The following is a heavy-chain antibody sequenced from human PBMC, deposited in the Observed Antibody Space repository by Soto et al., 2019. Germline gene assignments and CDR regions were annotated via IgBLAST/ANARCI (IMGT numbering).Heavy chain of an antibody. CDR2: ISYDGSNK. Sequence: PGGSLRLSCAASGFTFSSYGIHWVRQAPGKGLEWVAVISYDGSNKYYADSVKGRFTISRDNSKNLLYLQMNSLRAEDTAVYYCAKDYYDTLTGYYGPDYWGQGTLVTVSS. D-gene: IGHD3-9*01. J-gene: IGHJ4*02. V-gene: IGHV3-30*18. CDR1: GFTFSSYG. CDR3: AKDYYDTLTGYYGPDY.